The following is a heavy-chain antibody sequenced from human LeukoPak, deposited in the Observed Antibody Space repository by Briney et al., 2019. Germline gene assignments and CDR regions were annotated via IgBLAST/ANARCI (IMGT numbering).Heavy chain of an antibody. V-gene: IGHV1-18*01. Sequence: GASVKVSCKASGYTFTSDGISWVRQAPGQGLEWMGSISAYNGNTNYAQKLQGRVTMTTDTSTSTAYMELRSLRSDDTAVYYCARDDVEMATIDLDYWGQGTLVTVSS. CDR1: GYTFTSDG. J-gene: IGHJ4*02. CDR3: ARDDVEMATIDLDY. CDR2: ISAYNGNT. D-gene: IGHD5-24*01.